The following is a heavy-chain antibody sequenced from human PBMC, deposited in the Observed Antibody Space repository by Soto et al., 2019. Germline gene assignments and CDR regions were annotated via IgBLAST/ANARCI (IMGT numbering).Heavy chain of an antibody. Sequence: ASVKVSCKASGYTFTRYGISWVRQAPGQGLEWMGWISAYNGNTNYAQKLQGRVTMTTDTSTSTAYMELRSLRSDDTAVYYCARGGAQWELLGFYYFDSWGQGTLVTVSS. D-gene: IGHD1-26*01. CDR1: GYTFTRYG. CDR3: ARGGAQWELLGFYYFDS. V-gene: IGHV1-18*01. CDR2: ISAYNGNT. J-gene: IGHJ4*02.